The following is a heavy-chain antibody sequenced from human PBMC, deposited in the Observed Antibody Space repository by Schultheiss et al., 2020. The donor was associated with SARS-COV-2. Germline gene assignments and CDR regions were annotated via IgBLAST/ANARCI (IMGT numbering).Heavy chain of an antibody. CDR3: ARDRESSSAHDY. D-gene: IGHD6-6*01. Sequence: LSLTCAASGFTFDDYAMHWVRQAPGKGLEWVSGISWNSGSIGYADSVKGRFTISRDNAKNSLYLQMNSLRAEDTAVYYCARDRESSSAHDYWGQGTLVTVSS. J-gene: IGHJ4*02. V-gene: IGHV3-9*01. CDR2: ISWNSGSI. CDR1: GFTFDDYA.